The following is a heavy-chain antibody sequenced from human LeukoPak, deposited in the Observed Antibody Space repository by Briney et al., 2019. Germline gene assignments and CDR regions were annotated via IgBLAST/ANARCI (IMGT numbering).Heavy chain of an antibody. CDR3: ARYSNSPSFDF. CDR1: GFTFSSYE. CDR2: ISSSGTNI. J-gene: IGHJ4*02. Sequence: QPGPCLRPALAASGFTFSSYEMSWVRQAPGXWRGWVSYISSSGTNITNADSVRGRFTISRDNAKNSLYLQMTSLRAEDTAVYYCARYSNSPSFDFWGQGALITVSS. V-gene: IGHV3-48*03. D-gene: IGHD6-6*01.